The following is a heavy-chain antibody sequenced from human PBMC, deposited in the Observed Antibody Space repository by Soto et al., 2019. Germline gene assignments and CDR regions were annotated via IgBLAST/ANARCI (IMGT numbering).Heavy chain of an antibody. J-gene: IGHJ3*02. CDR2: INPNTGGT. Sequence: ASVKVSCKASGYTFTGYYIHWVRQAPGQGLEWMGWINPNTGGTNYAQKFQGRVTMTRDTSISTAYMELSTLKSDDAAVYYCARLMDAYSGPHHDIWGQGSMVIGS. CDR3: ARLMDAYSGPHHDI. D-gene: IGHD1-26*01. V-gene: IGHV1-2*02. CDR1: GYTFTGYY.